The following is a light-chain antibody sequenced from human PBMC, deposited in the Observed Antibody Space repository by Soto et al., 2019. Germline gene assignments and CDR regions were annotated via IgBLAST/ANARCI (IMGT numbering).Light chain of an antibody. J-gene: IGKJ1*01. V-gene: IGKV3-20*01. CDR1: QSVNSNY. CDR2: GAS. CDR3: QQYGSSRT. Sequence: EIVLTQSPGTLSLSPGERATLSCRASQSVNSNYLAWYQQKPGQAPRLLISGASSRATGLPGRFSGSGSGTDFTLTISRLEPEDVAVYYCQQYGSSRTFGQGTKVEV.